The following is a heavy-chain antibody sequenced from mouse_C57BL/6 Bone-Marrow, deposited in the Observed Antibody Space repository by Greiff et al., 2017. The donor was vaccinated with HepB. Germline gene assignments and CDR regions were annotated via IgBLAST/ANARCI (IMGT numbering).Heavy chain of an antibody. CDR3: ARRALLLSWFAY. V-gene: IGHV1-50*01. Sequence: QVQLQQPGAEFVKPGASVKLSCKASGYTFTSYWMQWVKQRPGQGLEWIGEIDPSDSYINYNQQFKGKATLTVDTSSSTAYMQLSSLTSEYSAVYYCARRALLLSWFAYWGQGTLVPVSA. CDR2: IDPSDSYI. CDR1: GYTFTSYW. J-gene: IGHJ3*01. D-gene: IGHD1-1*01.